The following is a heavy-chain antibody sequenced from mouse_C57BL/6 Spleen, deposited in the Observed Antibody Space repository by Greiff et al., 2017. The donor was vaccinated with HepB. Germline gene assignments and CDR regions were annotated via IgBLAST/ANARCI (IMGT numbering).Heavy chain of an antibody. V-gene: IGHV1-82*01. CDR3: ARAPFPGTTVVAWYFDV. CDR1: GYAFSSSW. D-gene: IGHD1-1*01. J-gene: IGHJ1*03. Sequence: VQLQQSGPELVKPGASVKISCKASGYAFSSSWMNWVKQRPGKGLEWIGRIYPGDGDTNYNGKFKGKATLTADKSSSTAYMQLSSLTSEDSAVYFCARAPFPGTTVVAWYFDVWGTGTTVTVSS. CDR2: IYPGDGDT.